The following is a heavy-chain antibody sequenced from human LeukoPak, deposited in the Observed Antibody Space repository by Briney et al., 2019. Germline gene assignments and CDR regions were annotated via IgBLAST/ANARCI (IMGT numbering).Heavy chain of an antibody. CDR3: ARRYSGYGLFDY. Sequence: SETLSLTCTVSGGSISSSSYYWGWIRQPPGKGLEWIGSIYYSGSTYYNPSLKSRVTISVDTSKNQFSLKLSSVTAADTAVYYCARRYSGYGLFDYWGQGTLVTVSS. CDR1: GGSISSSSYY. J-gene: IGHJ4*02. CDR2: IYYSGST. V-gene: IGHV4-39*01. D-gene: IGHD5-12*01.